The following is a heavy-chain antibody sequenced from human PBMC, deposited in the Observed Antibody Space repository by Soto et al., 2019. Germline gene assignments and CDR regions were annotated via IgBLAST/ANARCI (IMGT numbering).Heavy chain of an antibody. CDR2: IYYSGST. CDR3: ARAVVAKREIDY. D-gene: IGHD5-12*01. J-gene: IGHJ4*02. Sequence: SETLSLPGPVSGCSISSYYWSWIRQPPGKGLEWIGYIYYSGSTNYNPSLKSRVTISVDTSKNQFSLKLSSVTAADTAVYYCARAVVAKREIDYWGQGTLVTVSS. V-gene: IGHV4-59*01. CDR1: GCSISSYY.